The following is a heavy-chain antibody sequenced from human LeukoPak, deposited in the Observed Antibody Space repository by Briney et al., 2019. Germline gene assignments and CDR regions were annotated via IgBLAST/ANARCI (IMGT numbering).Heavy chain of an antibody. D-gene: IGHD3-22*01. CDR3: ARDDNPGSSGHYPNYYYYGMDV. Sequence: GGSLRLSCAASGFTFSDYYMSWIRQAPGKGLEWVSYISSSGSTIYYADSVKGRFTISRDNAKNSLYLQMNSLRAEDTAVYYCARDDNPGSSGHYPNYYYYGMDVWGQGTTVTVSS. CDR2: ISSSGSTI. CDR1: GFTFSDYY. V-gene: IGHV3-11*01. J-gene: IGHJ6*02.